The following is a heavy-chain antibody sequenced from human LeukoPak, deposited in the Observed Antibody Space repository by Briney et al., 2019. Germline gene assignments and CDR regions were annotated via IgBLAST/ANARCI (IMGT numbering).Heavy chain of an antibody. J-gene: IGHJ4*02. CDR1: GFSFSIYA. CDR2: ISGSGGTS. D-gene: IGHD2-21*02. V-gene: IGHV3-23*01. Sequence: GGSLRLSCAASGFSFSIYAMIWVRQAPGEGLEWVSAISGSGGTSYYADSVKGRFTISRDNSKNTLDLQMDSLRAEDTALYYCARGLTAISFIDYWGEGTLVTVSS. CDR3: ARGLTAISFIDY.